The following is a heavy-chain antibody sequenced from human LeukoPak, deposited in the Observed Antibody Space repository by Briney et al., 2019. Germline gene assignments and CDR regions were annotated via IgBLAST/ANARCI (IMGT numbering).Heavy chain of an antibody. D-gene: IGHD2-2*01. V-gene: IGHV3-21*01. J-gene: IGHJ3*02. CDR1: GFALKSYS. CDR3: ARDSAIVVVPAAIPDAFDI. CDR2: ISSTSAYI. Sequence: PGGSLRLSCGGSGFALKSYSLTWVRQAPGKGLEWVSSISSTSAYIHYADSVKGRFTISRDNAKNSLYLQMSSLRAEDAAVYYCARDSAIVVVPAAIPDAFDIWGQGTMVTVSS.